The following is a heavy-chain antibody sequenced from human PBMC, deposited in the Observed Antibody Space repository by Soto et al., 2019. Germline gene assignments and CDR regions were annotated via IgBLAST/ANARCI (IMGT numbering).Heavy chain of an antibody. V-gene: IGHV4-61*01. CDR1: GGSVSSGSYY. D-gene: IGHD3-10*01. CDR3: ATIFLVRGVITHYYFDY. CDR2: IYYSGST. J-gene: IGHJ4*02. Sequence: SETLSLTCTVSGGSVSSGSYYWSWIRQPPGKGLEWIGSIYYSGSTTYNPSLKSRVTMSVDTSKNQFSLKLSSVTAADTAVYYCATIFLVRGVITHYYFDYWGQGTLVTVSS.